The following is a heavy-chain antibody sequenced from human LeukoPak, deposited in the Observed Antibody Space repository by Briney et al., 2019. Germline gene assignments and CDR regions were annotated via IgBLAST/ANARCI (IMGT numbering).Heavy chain of an antibody. V-gene: IGHV4-61*02. CDR1: GGSISSGSYY. J-gene: IGHJ3*02. CDR3: ARGDSSGWPGGGAFDI. D-gene: IGHD6-19*01. CDR2: IYTSGST. Sequence: SQTLSLTCTVSGGSISSGSYYWSWIRQPAGKGLGWIGRIYTSGSTNYNPSLKNRVTISVDTSQHQFSLKLSSVTAADTAVYYCARGDSSGWPGGGAFDIWGQGTMVTVSS.